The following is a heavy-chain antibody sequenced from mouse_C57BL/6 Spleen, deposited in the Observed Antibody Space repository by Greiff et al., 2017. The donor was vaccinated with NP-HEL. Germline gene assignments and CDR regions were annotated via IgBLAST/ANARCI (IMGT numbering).Heavy chain of an antibody. CDR3: TRRGKDSSGYFDY. CDR2: ISSGGDYI. D-gene: IGHD3-2*02. Sequence: VQLVESGEGLVKPGGSLKLSCAASGFTFSSYAMSWVRQTPEKRLAWVAYISSGGDYIYYADTVKGRFTISRDNARNTLYLQMSSLKSEDTAMYYCTRRGKDSSGYFDYWGQGTTLTVSS. V-gene: IGHV5-9-1*02. CDR1: GFTFSSYA. J-gene: IGHJ2*01.